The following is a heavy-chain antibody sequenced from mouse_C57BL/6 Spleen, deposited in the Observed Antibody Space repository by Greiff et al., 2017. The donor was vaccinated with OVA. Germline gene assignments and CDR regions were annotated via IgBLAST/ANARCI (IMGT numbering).Heavy chain of an antibody. V-gene: IGHV1-62-2*01. D-gene: IGHD2-4*01. CDR1: GYTFTEYT. CDR2: FYPGSGSI. J-gene: IGHJ4*01. Sequence: VQLQESGAELVKPGASVKLSCKASGYTFTEYTIHWVKQRPGQGLEWIGCFYPGSGSIKYNEKFKDKATLTADKSSSTVYMELSRLASEDSAVYSCARQIYYYDEAMDYWGQGTSVTVSS. CDR3: ARQIYYYDEAMDY.